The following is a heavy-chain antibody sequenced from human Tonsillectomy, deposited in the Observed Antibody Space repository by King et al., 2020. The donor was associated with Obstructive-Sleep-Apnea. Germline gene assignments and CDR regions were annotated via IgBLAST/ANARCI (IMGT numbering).Heavy chain of an antibody. J-gene: IGHJ4*02. CDR2: IYWDDDK. D-gene: IGHD5-18*01. CDR1: GFSLSTSGVG. CDR3: AHRRSWVDTGGYFDY. Sequence: TLKESGPTLVKPTQTLTLTCTFSGFSLSTSGVGVGWIRQPPGKALEWLALIYWDDDKRYSPSLKSRLTVTKDTSKNQVVLTMTNMDPVDTATYYCAHRRSWVDTGGYFDYWGQGTLVTVSS. V-gene: IGHV2-5*02.